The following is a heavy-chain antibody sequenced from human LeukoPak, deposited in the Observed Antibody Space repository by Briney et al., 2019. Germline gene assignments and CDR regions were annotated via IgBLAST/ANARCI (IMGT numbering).Heavy chain of an antibody. CDR3: AREGAYYDFWSGYSYYYYYYMDV. J-gene: IGHJ6*03. Sequence: ASVKVSRKASGYTFTSYDINWVRQATGQGLEWMGWMNPNSGNTGYAQKFQGRVTMTRNTSISTAYMELSSLRSEDTAVYYCAREGAYYDFWSGYSYYYYYYMDVWGKGTTVTVSS. V-gene: IGHV1-8*01. D-gene: IGHD3-3*01. CDR2: MNPNSGNT. CDR1: GYTFTSYD.